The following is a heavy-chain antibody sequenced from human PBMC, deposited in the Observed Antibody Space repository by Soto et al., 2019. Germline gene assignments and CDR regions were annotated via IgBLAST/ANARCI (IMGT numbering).Heavy chain of an antibody. CDR1: GYTFTSFQ. CDR2: INPGSGST. V-gene: IGHV1-46*01. D-gene: IGHD6-25*01. J-gene: IGHJ4*02. Sequence: ASVKVSCKTSGYTFTSFQMHWVRQAPGQGLEWMGIINPGSGSTNYAQKFQGRVTMTSDTSTRTIYMELSSLRSEDTAVYYCVNCSLPDIPAAADYWGQGTLVTVST. CDR3: VNCSLPDIPAAADY.